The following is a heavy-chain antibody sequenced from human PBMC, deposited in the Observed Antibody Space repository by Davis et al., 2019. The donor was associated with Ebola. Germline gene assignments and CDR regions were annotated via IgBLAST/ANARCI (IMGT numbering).Heavy chain of an antibody. Sequence: GESLKISCAASGFIFSNYEMNWVRQAPGKGLEWISYISSVGSTIYYADSVKGRFTISRDNAKNSLSLQMNSLRDEDTAVYYCARDLYDYIWGSYRLSFDYWGQGTLVTVSS. CDR3: ARDLYDYIWGSYRLSFDY. CDR1: GFIFSNYE. D-gene: IGHD3-16*02. CDR2: ISSVGSTI. J-gene: IGHJ4*02. V-gene: IGHV3-48*03.